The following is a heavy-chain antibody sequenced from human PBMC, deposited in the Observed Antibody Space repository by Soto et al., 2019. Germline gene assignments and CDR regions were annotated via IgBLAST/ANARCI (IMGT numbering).Heavy chain of an antibody. V-gene: IGHV3-74*01. D-gene: IGHD5-12*01. CDR2: INSDGSST. J-gene: IGHJ4*02. Sequence: GSLRLSCAASGFTFSSYWMHWVRQAPGKGLVWVSRINSDGSSTSYADSVKGRFTISRDNAKNTLYVQMNSLRDEDTAVYYCARDGHNYNLDHWGQGTLVTVSS. CDR1: GFTFSSYW. CDR3: ARDGHNYNLDH.